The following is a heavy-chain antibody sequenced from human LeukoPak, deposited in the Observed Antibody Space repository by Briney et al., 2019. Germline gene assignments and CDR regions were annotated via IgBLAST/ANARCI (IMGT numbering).Heavy chain of an antibody. V-gene: IGHV3-30*03. Sequence: ARSLRLSCAASGFTFSSYGMHWVRQAPGKGLEWVAVISYDGSNKYYADSVKGRFTISRDNSKNTLYLQMHSLRAEDTAVYYCARGITMIVVVPGYWGQGTLVTVSS. J-gene: IGHJ4*02. CDR3: ARGITMIVVVPGY. D-gene: IGHD3-22*01. CDR2: ISYDGSNK. CDR1: GFTFSSYG.